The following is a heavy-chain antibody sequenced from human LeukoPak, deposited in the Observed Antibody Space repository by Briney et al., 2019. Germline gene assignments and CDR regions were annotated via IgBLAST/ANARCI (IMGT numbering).Heavy chain of an antibody. V-gene: IGHV1-46*01. J-gene: IGHJ4*02. CDR2: INPSGGST. D-gene: IGHD1-26*01. Sequence: ASVKVSCKASGYTFTSYYMRWVRQAPGQGLEWMGMINPSGGSTSYAQKFQGRVTMTRDMSTSTVYMELSSLRSEDTAVYYCARENPPAVVGATTGYDYWGQGTLVTVSS. CDR3: ARENPPAVVGATTGYDY. CDR1: GYTFTSYY.